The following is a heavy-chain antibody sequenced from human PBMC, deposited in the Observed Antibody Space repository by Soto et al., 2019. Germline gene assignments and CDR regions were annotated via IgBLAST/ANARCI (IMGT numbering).Heavy chain of an antibody. CDR3: ARDRGTYYDFWSGYYSLGY. D-gene: IGHD3-3*01. Sequence: PGGSLRLSCVASGITFGSRAMSWVRQAPGEGLEWVSTTTDTGGDTKYADSVRGRFTISRDNSKNTLYLQMNSLRAEDTAVYYCARDRGTYYDFWSGYYSLGYWGQGTLVTVSS. CDR1: GITFGSRA. CDR2: TTDTGGDT. V-gene: IGHV3-23*01. J-gene: IGHJ4*02.